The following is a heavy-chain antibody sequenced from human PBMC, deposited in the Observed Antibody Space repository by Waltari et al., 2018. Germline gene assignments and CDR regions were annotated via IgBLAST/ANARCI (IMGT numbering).Heavy chain of an antibody. CDR1: GFSFSAYA. Sequence: QVHLVESGGGVVQPGGSLRLSCAASGFSFSAYAMYWVRQAPGKGVWWVAHIQSDGGYKFDGDSVKGRFSISRDDSRNTLFLQMNSLRDEDTAVYYCAKDLKGAWTIDYWGQGTLVTVSS. J-gene: IGHJ4*02. D-gene: IGHD1-26*01. CDR2: IQSDGGYK. V-gene: IGHV3-30*02. CDR3: AKDLKGAWTIDY.